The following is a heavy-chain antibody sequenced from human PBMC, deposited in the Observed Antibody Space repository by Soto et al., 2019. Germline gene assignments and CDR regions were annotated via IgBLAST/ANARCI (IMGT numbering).Heavy chain of an antibody. Sequence: PSETLSLTCTVSGGSISSYYWSWIRQPAGKGLEWIGRIYTSGSTNYNPSLKSRVTMSVDTSKNQFSLKLSSVTAADTAVYYCARDGKLLWFGELLYYYYGMDVWGQGTTVTVSS. CDR3: ARDGKLLWFGELLYYYYGMDV. CDR2: IYTSGST. V-gene: IGHV4-4*07. CDR1: GGSISSYY. J-gene: IGHJ6*02. D-gene: IGHD3-10*01.